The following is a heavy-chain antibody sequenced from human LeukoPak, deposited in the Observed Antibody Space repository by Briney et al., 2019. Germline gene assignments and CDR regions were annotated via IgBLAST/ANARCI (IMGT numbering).Heavy chain of an antibody. D-gene: IGHD1-14*01. CDR1: GFTFSSYA. CDR3: ARADPETNWFDP. J-gene: IGHJ5*02. Sequence: GGSLRLSCAASGFTFSSYAMSWVRQAPGKGLEWVSAISGSGGSTYYADSVKGRFTISRDNSKNTLYLQMNSLRSDDTAVYYCARADPETNWFDPWGQGTLVTVSS. V-gene: IGHV3-23*01. CDR2: ISGSGGST.